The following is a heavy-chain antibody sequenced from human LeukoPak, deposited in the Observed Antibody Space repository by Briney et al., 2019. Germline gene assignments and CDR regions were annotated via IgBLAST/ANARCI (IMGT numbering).Heavy chain of an antibody. CDR1: GFSVGDNY. Sequence: PGGSLRLSCAASGFSVGDNYMSWVRQAPGKGLEWVSVIYSSGEIYYIESVEGRFTISRDNSKNILYLQMNTLRAEDTAVYYCARDQKWEVQEDKFIYYYYGMDVWGQGTTVTVSS. CDR3: ARDQKWEVQEDKFIYYYYGMDV. CDR2: IYSSGEI. V-gene: IGHV3-53*01. D-gene: IGHD1-26*01. J-gene: IGHJ6*02.